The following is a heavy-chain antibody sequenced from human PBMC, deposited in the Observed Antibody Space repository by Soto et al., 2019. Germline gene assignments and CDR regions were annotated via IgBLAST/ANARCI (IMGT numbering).Heavy chain of an antibody. CDR2: IYYSGST. J-gene: IGHJ5*02. V-gene: IGHV4-30-4*01. CDR1: GGSISSGNYY. CDR3: ARGGLTTSIRYNWFDP. Sequence: SETLSLTCTVSGGSISSGNYYWSWIRQPPGKGLEWIGYIYYSGSTYYNPSLKSRVTISIDTSKNQFSLKLSSVTAADTAVYYCARGGLTTSIRYNWFDPWGQGTLVTVS. D-gene: IGHD1-1*01.